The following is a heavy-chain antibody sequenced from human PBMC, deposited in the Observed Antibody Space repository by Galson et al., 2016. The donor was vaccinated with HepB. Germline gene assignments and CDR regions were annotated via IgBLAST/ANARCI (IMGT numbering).Heavy chain of an antibody. CDR1: GFTFSYYW. J-gene: IGHJ4*02. CDR2: INIDGTTT. CDR3: ASQGYGDFEDAFDN. Sequence: SLRLSCAASGFTFSYYWMHWVRQAPGKGLVWVSRINIDGTTTNYADSVKGRFTISRDNAKSTPYLQMTSLRAEDSAVYYCASQGYGDFEDAFDNWGQGSLVTVSS. D-gene: IGHD4-17*01. V-gene: IGHV3-74*01.